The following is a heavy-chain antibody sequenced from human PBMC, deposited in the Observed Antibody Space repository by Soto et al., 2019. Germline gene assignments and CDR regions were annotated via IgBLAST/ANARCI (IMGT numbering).Heavy chain of an antibody. CDR3: ARSITFDWLFFDN. CDR2: IYHSGST. J-gene: IGHJ4*02. Sequence: PXETLSVTCYVSGGSISRSNWWSWVSQPPGKGLEWIGEIYHSGSTNYHPSLKSRVTISVDKSKNQFSLKLTSLTAADTAVYYCARSITFDWLFFDNSGQGTLVTVSS. V-gene: IGHV4-4*02. CDR1: GGSISRSNW. D-gene: IGHD3-9*01.